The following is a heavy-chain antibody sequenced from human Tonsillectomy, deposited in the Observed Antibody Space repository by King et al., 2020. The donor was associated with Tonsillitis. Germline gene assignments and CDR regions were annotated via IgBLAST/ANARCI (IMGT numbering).Heavy chain of an antibody. Sequence: VQLVQSGGGLVQPGGSLRLSCAASGFTFSSYAMSWVRQAPGKGLEWFSAISGSGGSTYYAVSVKGRFTISRDNSKNTLYRQMNSLIAGDTAVYYCATRPGWPHDAFDIWGQGTMVTVSS. CDR3: ATRPGWPHDAFDI. V-gene: IGHV3-23*04. CDR1: GFTFSSYA. CDR2: ISGSGGST. J-gene: IGHJ3*02.